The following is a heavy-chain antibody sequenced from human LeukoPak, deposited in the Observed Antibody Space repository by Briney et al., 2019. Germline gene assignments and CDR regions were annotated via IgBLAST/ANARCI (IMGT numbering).Heavy chain of an antibody. D-gene: IGHD2-2*01. CDR3: ARAVRFVVVPAHAFDI. Sequence: GASVKVSCKASGGTFSSYAISWVRPASGQGLEWMGGIIPIFGTANYAQKFQGRVTITTDESTSTAYMELSSLRSEDTAVYYCARAVRFVVVPAHAFDIWGQGTMVTVSS. CDR2: IIPIFGTA. V-gene: IGHV1-69*05. J-gene: IGHJ3*02. CDR1: GGTFSSYA.